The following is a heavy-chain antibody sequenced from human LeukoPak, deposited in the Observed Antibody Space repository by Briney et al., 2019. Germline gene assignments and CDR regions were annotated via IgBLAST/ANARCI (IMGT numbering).Heavy chain of an antibody. Sequence: PSETLSLTCAVYGGSFSGYYWSWIRQPPGKGLEWIGEINHSGSTNYNPSLKSRVTISVDTSKNQFSLKLSSVTAADTAVYYCARLQAGRYSSIWYSQRPAYYMDVWGKGTTVTVSS. V-gene: IGHV4-34*01. CDR1: GGSFSGYY. CDR3: ARLQAGRYSSIWYSQRPAYYMDV. D-gene: IGHD6-13*01. J-gene: IGHJ6*03. CDR2: INHSGST.